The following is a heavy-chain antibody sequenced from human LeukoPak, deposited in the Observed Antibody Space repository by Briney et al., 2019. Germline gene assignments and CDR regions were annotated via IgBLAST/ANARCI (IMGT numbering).Heavy chain of an antibody. Sequence: GASVKVSCKASGYTFTSYGISWVRQAPGQGLEWMGWISAYNGNTNYAQKLQGRVTMTTDTSTSTAYMELRSLRSDDTAVYYCARAGDVLEWLSRSNYYYYMDVWGKGTTVTVSS. CDR3: ARAGDVLEWLSRSNYYYYMDV. V-gene: IGHV1-18*01. CDR2: ISAYNGNT. D-gene: IGHD3-3*01. J-gene: IGHJ6*03. CDR1: GYTFTSYG.